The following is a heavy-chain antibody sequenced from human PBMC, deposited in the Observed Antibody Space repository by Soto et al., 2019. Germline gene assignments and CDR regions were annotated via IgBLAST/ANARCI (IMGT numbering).Heavy chain of an antibody. J-gene: IGHJ4*02. D-gene: IGHD3-10*01. CDR2: IYWDDDK. Sequence: QITLKESGPTRVQPTQTLTLTCTFSWFPFTTSGPGVNWIRQPPGKALEWLALIYWDDDKRYNPSLKNRLTITKDISKNQVVLTISDMDPVDTATYFCARSTGGFGDLLQFDHWGQGTLVTVSS. CDR1: WFPFTTSGPG. V-gene: IGHV2-5*02. CDR3: ARSTGGFGDLLQFDH.